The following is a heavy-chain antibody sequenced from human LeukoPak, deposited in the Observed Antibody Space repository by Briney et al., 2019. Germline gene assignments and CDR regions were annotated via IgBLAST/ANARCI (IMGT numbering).Heavy chain of an antibody. J-gene: IGHJ4*02. V-gene: IGHV1-2*02. CDR2: INPNSGDA. CDR1: GYTFTGYF. Sequence: ASVKVSCKASGYTFTGYFMHWVRQAPGQGLEWMGWINPNSGDANYAQKFQGRVTMTRDTSISTAYMELSRLRSDDTAVYYCARDERYDSSGYPLDYWGQGTLVTVSS. D-gene: IGHD3-22*01. CDR3: ARDERYDSSGYPLDY.